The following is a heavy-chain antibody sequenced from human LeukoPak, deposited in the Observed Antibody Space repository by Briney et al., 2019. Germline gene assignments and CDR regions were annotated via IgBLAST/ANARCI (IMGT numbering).Heavy chain of an antibody. Sequence: ASVKVSCKASGYTFTKYGITWVRQAPGQGPEWVGWISAYNGHTESAQKFQGRVTMTTDTSTNTAYTELRSLRSDDTAVYYCARTGIDYGDYGLLDYWGQGSLVTVSS. D-gene: IGHD4-17*01. CDR2: ISAYNGHT. CDR1: GYTFTKYG. CDR3: ARTGIDYGDYGLLDY. V-gene: IGHV1-18*01. J-gene: IGHJ4*02.